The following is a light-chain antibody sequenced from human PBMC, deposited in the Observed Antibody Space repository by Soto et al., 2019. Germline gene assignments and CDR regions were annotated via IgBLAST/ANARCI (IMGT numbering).Light chain of an antibody. V-gene: IGKV1-39*01. CDR2: AAS. CDR1: QSISNY. J-gene: IGKJ2*01. Sequence: QMTQSPSSLSASVGDRVTMTCRASQSISNYLNWYQQKPGKAPKLLIYAASSLQTGVPSRFSGSGSGTDFTLTISSLQPEDFATYYCQQSYSTPYTFGQGTKLEIK. CDR3: QQSYSTPYT.